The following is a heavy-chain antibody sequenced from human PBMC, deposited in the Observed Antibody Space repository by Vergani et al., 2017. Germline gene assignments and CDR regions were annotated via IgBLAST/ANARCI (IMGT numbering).Heavy chain of an antibody. V-gene: IGHV3-30*02. Sequence: QVQLVQSGGGVVQPGGPLRLPCVASGFTFNRYGMQWVRQAPGKGLEWVAYVLFDGSTEYYADSVKGRFIVSRDNSNDALYLQVNSLRTDETAVYYCARDLAYCHEGSCALWGQGSVVTVSS. CDR2: VLFDGSTE. CDR1: GFTFNRYG. CDR3: ARDLAYCHEGSCAL. J-gene: IGHJ4*02. D-gene: IGHD2-15*01.